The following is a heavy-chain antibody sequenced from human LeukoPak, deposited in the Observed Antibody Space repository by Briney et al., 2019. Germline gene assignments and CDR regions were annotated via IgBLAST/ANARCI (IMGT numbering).Heavy chain of an antibody. D-gene: IGHD6-13*01. CDR3: ASAVAAARPYYYYYMDV. V-gene: IGHV1-69*05. CDR2: IIPIFGTA. J-gene: IGHJ6*03. CDR1: GGTFSSYA. Sequence: SVKVSCKASGGTFSSYAISWVRQAPGQGLEWMGGIIPIFGTANYAQKFQGRVTITTDESTSTAYMELNSLRSEDTAVYYCASAVAAARPYYYYYMDVWGKGTTVTVSS.